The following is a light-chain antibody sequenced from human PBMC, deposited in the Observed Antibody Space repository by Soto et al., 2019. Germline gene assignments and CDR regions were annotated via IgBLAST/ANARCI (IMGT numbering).Light chain of an antibody. J-gene: IGKJ5*01. V-gene: IGKV3-20*01. CDR1: QIVSSNY. Sequence: EVVLTQSPGPLSLSPGERATLSCRASQIVSSNYLAWYQQNRGQAPRLLIYDASRRATGIPDRFSGSGSGTDFTLTISRLEPEDFAVYYCQQYGNSPVTFGQGTRLEIK. CDR3: QQYGNSPVT. CDR2: DAS.